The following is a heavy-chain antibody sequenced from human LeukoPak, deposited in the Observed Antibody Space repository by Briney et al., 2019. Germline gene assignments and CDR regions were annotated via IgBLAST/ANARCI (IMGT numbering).Heavy chain of an antibody. CDR1: GFTFSSYG. Sequence: PGGSLRLSCAASGFTFSSYGMHWVRQAPGKGLEWVSAISGSGTNTYYADSVKGRFTVSRDNSKNTLYLQMNSLRAEDTAVYYCAKDVGSFLDYWGQGTLVTVSS. D-gene: IGHD2-15*01. V-gene: IGHV3-23*01. CDR2: ISGSGTNT. J-gene: IGHJ4*02. CDR3: AKDVGSFLDY.